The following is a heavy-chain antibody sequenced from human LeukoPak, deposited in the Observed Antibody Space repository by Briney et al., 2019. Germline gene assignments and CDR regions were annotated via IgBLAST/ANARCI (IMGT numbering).Heavy chain of an antibody. CDR3: AKAFWGDYVNWFDP. CDR1: GFTFSSYG. CDR2: ISGSGGST. V-gene: IGHV3-23*01. Sequence: GGSLRLSCAASGFTFSSYGMHWVRQAPGKGLEWVSAISGSGGSTYYADSVKGRFTISRDNSKNTLYLQMNSLRAEDTAVYYCAKAFWGDYVNWFDPWGQGTLVTVSS. J-gene: IGHJ5*02. D-gene: IGHD4-17*01.